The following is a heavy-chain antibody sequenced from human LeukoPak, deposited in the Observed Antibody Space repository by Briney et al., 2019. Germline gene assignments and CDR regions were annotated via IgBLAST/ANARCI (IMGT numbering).Heavy chain of an antibody. CDR2: IGSSGGGT. Sequence: SGGSLRLTCAASGFTFSTYAMSWVRQAPGKGPEWVSVIGSSGGGTYCADSVKHLFSISRDNSKSPMYLQMNSLRAEDTAVYYCATFRGGTYYFDYWGQKPGHR. CDR3: ATFRGGTYYFDY. D-gene: IGHD1-26*01. J-gene: IGHJ4*01. CDR1: GFTFSTYA. V-gene: IGHV3-23*01.